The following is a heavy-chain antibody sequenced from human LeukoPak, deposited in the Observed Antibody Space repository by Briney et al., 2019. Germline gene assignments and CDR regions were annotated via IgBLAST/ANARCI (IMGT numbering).Heavy chain of an antibody. D-gene: IGHD5-12*01. CDR1: GFTFSTYA. CDR2: ISGSGGTT. V-gene: IGHV3-23*01. Sequence: QPGGFLRLSCAASGFTFSTYAMSWVRQAPGKGLEWASAISGSGGTTYYADSVKGRFTISRDNSKNTLYLQMNSLRAEDTAVYYCAKDLIPPRWYSGYGGKGDYWGQGTLVTVSS. J-gene: IGHJ4*02. CDR3: AKDLIPPRWYSGYGGKGDY.